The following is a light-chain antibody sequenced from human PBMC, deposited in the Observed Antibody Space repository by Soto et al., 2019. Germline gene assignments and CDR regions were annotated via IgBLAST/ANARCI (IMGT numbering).Light chain of an antibody. J-gene: IGLJ2*01. Sequence: QSVLTQPPSVSAAPGQTVTISCSGSSSNIGDNHVSWYQQLPGTAPKLLIYDSSKRPSGIPDRFSGAKSGTSATLAISGLQTVDEADYDSGSWASSLTVAAFGGGTKVTVL. CDR3: GSWASSLTVAA. CDR2: DSS. V-gene: IGLV1-51*01. CDR1: SSNIGDNH.